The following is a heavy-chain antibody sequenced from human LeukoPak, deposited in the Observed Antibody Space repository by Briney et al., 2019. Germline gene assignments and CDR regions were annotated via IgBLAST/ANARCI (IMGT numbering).Heavy chain of an antibody. Sequence: PSGGSLRLSCAASGFTFSIYGMHWVRQAPGKGLEWVAVIWNDGSNKYYGDPVKGRFTISRDNSQNTLYLQMISLRAEDTALYYCAKLSALRGVIIGGYFDFWGQGTLVTVSS. V-gene: IGHV3-33*03. CDR2: IWNDGSNK. D-gene: IGHD3-10*01. CDR1: GFTFSIYG. CDR3: AKLSALRGVIIGGYFDF. J-gene: IGHJ4*02.